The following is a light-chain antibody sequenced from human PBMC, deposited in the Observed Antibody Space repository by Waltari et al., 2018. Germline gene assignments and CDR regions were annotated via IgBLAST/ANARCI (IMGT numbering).Light chain of an antibody. CDR1: QTISRW. Sequence: DIQMTQSPSTLSASVGDRVTITCRASQTISRWLAWEQQKPGKAPILLVYKSSTLESGVPSRFSGSGSGTEFTLTISSLQPDDFATYYCQQYNSDPYTFGQGTKLEIK. J-gene: IGKJ2*01. CDR3: QQYNSDPYT. V-gene: IGKV1-5*03. CDR2: KSS.